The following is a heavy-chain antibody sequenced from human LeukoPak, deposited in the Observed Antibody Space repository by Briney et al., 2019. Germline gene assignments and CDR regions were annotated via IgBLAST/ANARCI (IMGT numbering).Heavy chain of an antibody. CDR3: ARDSSGYYPLEYFQH. J-gene: IGHJ1*01. CDR2: ISYDGSNT. CDR1: GFTFNSYG. V-gene: IGHV3-30*03. Sequence: PGRSLRLSCAASGFTFNSYGMHWVRQAPGTGLEWVAVISYDGSNTYYAESVKGRSTISRDNSKNTLYLQMNSLRAEDTAVYYCARDSSGYYPLEYFQHWGQGTLVTVSS. D-gene: IGHD3-22*01.